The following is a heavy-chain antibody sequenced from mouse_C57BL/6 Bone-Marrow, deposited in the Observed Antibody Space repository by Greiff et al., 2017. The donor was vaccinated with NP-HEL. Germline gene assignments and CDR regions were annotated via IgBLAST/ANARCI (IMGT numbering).Heavy chain of an antibody. CDR3: TRGSTTVVAPYWYFDV. Sequence: EVMLVESGEGLVKPGGSLTLSCAASGFTFSSYAMSWVRQTPEKRLEWVAYISSGGDYIYYADTVKGRFTISRDNARNTLYLQMSSLKSEDTAMYYCTRGSTTVVAPYWYFDVWGTGTTVTVSS. J-gene: IGHJ1*03. CDR1: GFTFSSYA. V-gene: IGHV5-9-1*02. D-gene: IGHD1-1*01. CDR2: ISSGGDYI.